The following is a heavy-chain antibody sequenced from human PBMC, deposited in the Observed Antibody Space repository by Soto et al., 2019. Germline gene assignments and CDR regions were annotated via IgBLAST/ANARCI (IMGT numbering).Heavy chain of an antibody. Sequence: GGSLRLSCAASGFTFSSYAMHWVRQAPGKGLEWVAVISYDGSNKYYADSVKGRFTISRDNSKNTLYLQMNSLRAEDTAVYYCARDVGYCSSTSCPHGYWGQGTLVTVSS. D-gene: IGHD2-2*01. CDR3: ARDVGYCSSTSCPHGY. CDR1: GFTFSSYA. CDR2: ISYDGSNK. V-gene: IGHV3-30-3*01. J-gene: IGHJ4*02.